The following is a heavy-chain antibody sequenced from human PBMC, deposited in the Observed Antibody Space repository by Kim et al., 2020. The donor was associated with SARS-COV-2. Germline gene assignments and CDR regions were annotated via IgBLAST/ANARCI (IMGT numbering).Heavy chain of an antibody. V-gene: IGHV4-59*01. J-gene: IGHJ4*02. Sequence: NPSLKSRVTISVDTAKYQYSRKLSSVTAADTAVYYWAREREGYTSGWYCDYWGQGTLVTVSS. D-gene: IGHD6-19*01. CDR3: AREREGYTSGWYCDY.